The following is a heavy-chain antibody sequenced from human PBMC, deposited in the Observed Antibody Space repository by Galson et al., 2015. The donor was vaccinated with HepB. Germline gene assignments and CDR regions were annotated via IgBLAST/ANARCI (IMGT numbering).Heavy chain of an antibody. CDR3: AKNFDTGVALYDY. CDR1: GFTFSYYA. Sequence: SLRLSCAASGFTFSYYAMTWVRQAPGRGLEWLSAISGTGGNTYHADSLKGRFTISRDNSANTLYLQMNSLRVEDTAVYYCAKNFDTGVALYDYWGRGTQVTVSS. CDR2: ISGTGGNT. J-gene: IGHJ4*02. D-gene: IGHD5-18*01. V-gene: IGHV3-23*01.